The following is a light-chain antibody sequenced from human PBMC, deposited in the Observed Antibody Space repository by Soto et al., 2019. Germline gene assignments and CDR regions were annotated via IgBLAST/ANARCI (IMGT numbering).Light chain of an antibody. V-gene: IGKV3-20*01. J-gene: IGKJ1*01. Sequence: ETVLTQSPGTLSLSPGERATLSCRASQSVSSNYLAWYQQKPGQAPRLLMYGTSNKVTGIPDRFSGSGSETDFTLTISRLEPEDFAVYSCQQYGNTLWTFGQGTKVEV. CDR2: GTS. CDR3: QQYGNTLWT. CDR1: QSVSSNY.